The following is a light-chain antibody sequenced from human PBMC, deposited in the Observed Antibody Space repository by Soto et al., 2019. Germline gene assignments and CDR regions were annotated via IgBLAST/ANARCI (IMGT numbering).Light chain of an antibody. CDR3: QQYNSYSGA. Sequence: DIQMTRTPSTLSASVGDRVTITCRASQSISSWLAWYQQKPGKAPKLLIYKASSLESGVPSRFSGSGSGTEFPLTISSLQPDDFATYYCQQYNSYSGAFGQGTKVDIK. J-gene: IGKJ1*01. CDR2: KAS. CDR1: QSISSW. V-gene: IGKV1-5*03.